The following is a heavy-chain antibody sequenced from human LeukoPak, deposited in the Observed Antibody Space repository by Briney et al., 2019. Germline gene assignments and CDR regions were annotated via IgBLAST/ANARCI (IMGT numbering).Heavy chain of an antibody. CDR3: ARTQYGDYELTT. J-gene: IGHJ5*02. Sequence: GASVKVSCKASGGTFSSYAISWVRQATGQGLEWMGWMNPNSGNTGYAQKFQGRVTITRNTSISTAYMELSSLRSEDTAVYYCARTQYGDYELTTWGQGTLVTVSS. V-gene: IGHV1-8*03. D-gene: IGHD4-17*01. CDR1: GGTFSSYA. CDR2: MNPNSGNT.